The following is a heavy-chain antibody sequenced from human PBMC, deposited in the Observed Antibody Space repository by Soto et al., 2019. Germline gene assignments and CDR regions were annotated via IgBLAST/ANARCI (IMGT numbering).Heavy chain of an antibody. V-gene: IGHV3-23*01. Sequence: GGSLRLSCAASGFTFSSYAMSWVRQAPGKGLQWVSFIRGSDGTTYYADSVRGRFTISRDNAKNTLYLQMNSLRAEDTAVYYCVRDRGSPDSFNVWGRGTMVTVSS. CDR2: IRGSDGTT. CDR3: VRDRGSPDSFNV. CDR1: GFTFSSYA. J-gene: IGHJ3*01. D-gene: IGHD3-16*01.